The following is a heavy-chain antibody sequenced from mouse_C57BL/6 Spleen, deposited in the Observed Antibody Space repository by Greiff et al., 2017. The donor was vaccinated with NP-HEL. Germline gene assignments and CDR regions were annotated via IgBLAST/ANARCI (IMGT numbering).Heavy chain of an antibody. D-gene: IGHD1-1*01. J-gene: IGHJ2*01. CDR2: IHPNSGST. CDR3: ARWDTTVVAPFDD. Sequence: QVQLQQPGAELVKPGASVKLSCTASGYTFTSYWMHWVKQRPGQGLEWIGMIHPNSGSTNYNEKFKSKATLTVDKSSSTAYMQLSSLTSEDSAVYYCARWDTTVVAPFDDWGQGTTLTVSS. V-gene: IGHV1-64*01. CDR1: GYTFTSYW.